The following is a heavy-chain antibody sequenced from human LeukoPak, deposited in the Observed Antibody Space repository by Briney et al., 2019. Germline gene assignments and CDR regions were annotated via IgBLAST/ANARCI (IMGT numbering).Heavy chain of an antibody. Sequence: PGGSLRLSCAASGFTFSSYGMHWVRQAPGKGLEWVAVIWYDGSNKYYADSVKGRFTISRDNSKNTLYLQMNSLRAEDTAVYYCARSLGTMVRGMDVGGQGTTVTVSS. J-gene: IGHJ6*02. CDR1: GFTFSSYG. CDR2: IWYDGSNK. V-gene: IGHV3-33*01. CDR3: ARSLGTMVRGMDV. D-gene: IGHD3-10*01.